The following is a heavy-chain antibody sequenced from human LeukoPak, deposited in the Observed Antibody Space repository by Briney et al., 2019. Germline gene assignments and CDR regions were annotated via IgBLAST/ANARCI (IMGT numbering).Heavy chain of an antibody. CDR2: IRYDGSNT. CDR1: GFTFSSYG. J-gene: IGHJ4*02. Sequence: GGSLRLSCAASGFTFSSYGMHWVRQAPGKGLEWVAFIRYDGSNTYYADSVKGRFTISRDNSKNTLYLQMNSLRAEDTAVYYCAKDYRPVLLWFGESTQPFDYWGQGTLVTVSS. V-gene: IGHV3-30*02. D-gene: IGHD3-10*01. CDR3: AKDYRPVLLWFGESTQPFDY.